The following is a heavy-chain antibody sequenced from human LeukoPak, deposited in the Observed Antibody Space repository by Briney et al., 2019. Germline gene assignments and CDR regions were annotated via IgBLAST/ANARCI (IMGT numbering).Heavy chain of an antibody. CDR3: ARVGDILTGYYYYFDY. CDR1: GGSISSSSYY. D-gene: IGHD3-9*01. V-gene: IGHV4-39*07. CDR2: IYYSGST. Sequence: SETLSLTCTVSGGSISSSSYYWGWIRQPPGKGLEWIGSIYYSGSTYYNPSLKSRVTISVDTSKNQFSLKLSSVTAADTAVYYCARVGDILTGYYYYFDYWGQGTLVTVSS. J-gene: IGHJ4*02.